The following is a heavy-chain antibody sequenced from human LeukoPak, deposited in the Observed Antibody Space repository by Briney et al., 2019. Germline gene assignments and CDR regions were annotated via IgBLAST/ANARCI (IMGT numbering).Heavy chain of an antibody. D-gene: IGHD3-3*01. V-gene: IGHV4-4*08. CDR3: ARGRGTGSITIFGVVIKARRPPFDY. Sequence: PLETLSLTCTVSDDSINNYYWNWIRQPPGKGLEWIGFARHTGNTGNTNYNPSLQSRVIISIDTSKRQFSLKLTSVTAADTAVYYCARGRGTGSITIFGVVIKARRPPFDYWGQGTLVTVSS. CDR1: DDSINNYY. J-gene: IGHJ4*02. CDR2: ARHTGNTGNT.